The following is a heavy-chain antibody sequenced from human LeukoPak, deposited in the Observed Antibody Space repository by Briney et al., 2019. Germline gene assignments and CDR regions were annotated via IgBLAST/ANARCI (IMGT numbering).Heavy chain of an antibody. J-gene: IGHJ3*02. CDR1: GFTFSSYA. Sequence: GGSLRLSCAASGFTFSSYAMSWVRQAPGKGLEWVSAISGSGGSTYYADSVKGRFTISRDNSKNTLYLQMNSLRAEGTAVYYCAKDRCGGDCQLGAFDIWGQGTMVTVSS. V-gene: IGHV3-23*01. D-gene: IGHD2-21*02. CDR2: ISGSGGST. CDR3: AKDRCGGDCQLGAFDI.